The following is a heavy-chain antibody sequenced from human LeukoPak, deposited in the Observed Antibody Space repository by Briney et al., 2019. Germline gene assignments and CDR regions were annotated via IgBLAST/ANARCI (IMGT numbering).Heavy chain of an antibody. J-gene: IGHJ4*02. D-gene: IGHD6-6*01. CDR1: GFTVSSNY. Sequence: GGSLRLSCAASGFTVSSNYMSWVRQVQGKGLEWVSVIYYGSTGIHYADSVEGRFTISRDDSKNTLYLQMDSLRAEDTGVYYCASLRSSSPVQVYWGQGTLVTVSS. CDR2: IYYGSTGI. V-gene: IGHV3-66*01. CDR3: ASLRSSSPVQVY.